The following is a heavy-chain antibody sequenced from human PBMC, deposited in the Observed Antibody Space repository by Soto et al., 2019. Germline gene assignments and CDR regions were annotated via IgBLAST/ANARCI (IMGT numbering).Heavy chain of an antibody. D-gene: IGHD6-6*01. CDR3: ARSPVAARHFDY. CDR1: GGSISGYY. J-gene: IGHJ4*02. Sequence: PSETLSLTCTVSGGSISGYYWSWIRQPAGKGLEWIGRIYTSGSTNYNPSLKSRVTISVDKSKNQFSLKLSSVTAADTAVYYCARSPVAARHFDYWGQGTLVTVSS. V-gene: IGHV4-4*07. CDR2: IYTSGST.